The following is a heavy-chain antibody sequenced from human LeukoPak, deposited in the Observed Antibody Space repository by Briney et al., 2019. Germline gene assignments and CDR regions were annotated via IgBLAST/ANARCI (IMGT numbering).Heavy chain of an antibody. Sequence: GGSLRLSCAASGFTFSSYAMHWVRQAPGKGLEWVAVISYDGSNKYYADSVKGRFTISRDNSKNTLYLQMNSLRAEDTAVYYCARDSSSSSGYYYYYMDVWGKGTTVTVSS. J-gene: IGHJ6*03. CDR2: ISYDGSNK. CDR1: GFTFSSYA. V-gene: IGHV3-30-3*01. D-gene: IGHD6-6*01. CDR3: ARDSSSSSGYYYYYMDV.